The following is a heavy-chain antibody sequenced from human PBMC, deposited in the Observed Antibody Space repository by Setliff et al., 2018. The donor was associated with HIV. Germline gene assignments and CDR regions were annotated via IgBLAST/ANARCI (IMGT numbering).Heavy chain of an antibody. CDR1: ATFTNVD. CDR2: MNPNSGVS. CDR3: ARGKGVGGVIITGGLYL. J-gene: IGHJ6*04. Sequence: ASVKVSCKASATFTNVDIHWLRRATGQGLEWMGWMNPNSGVSGYGQKFQGRVTMTRDTAISTAYMELSSLTSEDTAVYYCARGKGVGGVIITGGLYLWGKGTTFTVSS. D-gene: IGHD3-10*01. V-gene: IGHV1-8*01.